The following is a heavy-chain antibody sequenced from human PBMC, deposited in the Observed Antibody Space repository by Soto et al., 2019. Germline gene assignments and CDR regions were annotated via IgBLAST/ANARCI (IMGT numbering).Heavy chain of an antibody. Sequence: SETLSLTCTVSGVSISSSSYYWGWIRQPPGKGLEWIGSIYYSGSTYYNPSLKSRVTISVDRSKNQFSLKLTSVTAADTAVYYCARDPPGAGPDFDFWGQGTLVTVSS. V-gene: IGHV4-39*07. CDR3: ARDPPGAGPDFDF. J-gene: IGHJ4*02. CDR1: GVSISSSSYY. CDR2: IYYSGST. D-gene: IGHD1-26*01.